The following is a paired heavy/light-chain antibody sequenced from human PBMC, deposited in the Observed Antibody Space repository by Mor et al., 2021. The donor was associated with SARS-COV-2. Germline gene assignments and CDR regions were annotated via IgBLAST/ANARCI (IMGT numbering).Light chain of an antibody. CDR1: QSVLYSSNNKQY. CDR3: LQYYMTPWT. CDR2: WAS. J-gene: IGKJ1*01. Sequence: DIVMTQSPDSLTVSRGERATIKCKSSQSVLYSSNNKQYFGWYQQKPGQPPKLLIYWASTRESGVPDRFSGSGSGTDFTLTISSLQAEDVAVYYCLQYYMTPWTVGQGTKVEIK. V-gene: IGKV4-1*01.
Heavy chain of an antibody. V-gene: IGHV3-74*01. D-gene: IGHD3-10*01. J-gene: IGHJ4*01. CDR2: ISGDGTAR. Sequence: EGQLVESGGGLVRPGGSLRLSCDASGMTFSKYWMHWVRQVPGRGLVWVSHISGDGTARNYADSVKGRFTISRDNAKRTLYLQMNSLKVEDTGTYFCARNTILRGVHWGQGTLVTVSS. CDR1: GMTFSKYW. CDR3: ARNTILRGVH.